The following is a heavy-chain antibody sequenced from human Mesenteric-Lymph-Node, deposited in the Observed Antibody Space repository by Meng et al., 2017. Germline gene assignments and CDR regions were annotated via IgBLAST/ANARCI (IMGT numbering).Heavy chain of an antibody. J-gene: IGHJ4*02. Sequence: GESLKISCAASGFTFSTYEMHWVCQAPGKGLEWVALISSDATNIKYADSVKGRFTISRDDSKKTLYLQMNSLRAEDTAVYYCARDREWLVFDYWGQGTLVTVSS. CDR2: ISSDATNI. CDR1: GFTFSTYE. D-gene: IGHD6-19*01. V-gene: IGHV3-30*04. CDR3: ARDREWLVFDY.